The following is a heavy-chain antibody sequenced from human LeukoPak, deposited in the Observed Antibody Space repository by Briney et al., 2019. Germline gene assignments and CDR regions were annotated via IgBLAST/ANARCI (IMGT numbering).Heavy chain of an antibody. CDR3: ARGGYSPIWAPPNSIDY. CDR2: INHSGST. V-gene: IGHV4-34*01. J-gene: IGHJ4*02. CDR1: GGSFSGYY. Sequence: SETLSLTCAVYGGSFSGYYWSWIRQPPGKGLEWIGEINHSGSTNYNPSLKSRVTISVDTSKNQFSLKLSSVTAADTAVYYCARGGYSPIWAPPNSIDYWGQGTLVTVSS. D-gene: IGHD5-18*01.